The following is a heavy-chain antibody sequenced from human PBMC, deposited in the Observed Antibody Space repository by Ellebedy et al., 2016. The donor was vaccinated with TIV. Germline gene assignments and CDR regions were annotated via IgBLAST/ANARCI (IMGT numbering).Heavy chain of an antibody. J-gene: IGHJ1*01. V-gene: IGHV4-59*01. CDR2: IYYTGDT. CDR3: SSGGASSKYLHH. Sequence: MPGGSLRLSYTVSGGSITSYYWSWIRQSPGKGLEWIGYIYYTGDTNYNPSLKSRVTMSVDMSKNQFSLNLSSVTTADTAVYYCSSGGASSKYLHHWGQGTLVTVSS. D-gene: IGHD3-16*01. CDR1: GGSITSYY.